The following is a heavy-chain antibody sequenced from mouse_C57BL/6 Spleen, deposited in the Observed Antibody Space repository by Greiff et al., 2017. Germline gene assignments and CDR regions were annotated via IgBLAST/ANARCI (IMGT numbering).Heavy chain of an antibody. V-gene: IGHV10-1*01. CDR2: IRSKSNNYAT. J-gene: IGHJ4*01. Sequence: EVTLVESGGGLVQPKGSLKLSCAASGFSFNTYAMNWVRQAPGKGLEWVARIRSKSNNYATYYADSVKDRFTISRDDSESMLYLQMNNLKTEDTAMYYCVITTVVDYYAMDYWGQGTSVTVSS. CDR1: GFSFNTYA. CDR3: VITTVVDYYAMDY. D-gene: IGHD1-1*01.